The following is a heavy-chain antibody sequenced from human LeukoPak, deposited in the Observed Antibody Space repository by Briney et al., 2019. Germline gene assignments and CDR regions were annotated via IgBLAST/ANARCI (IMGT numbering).Heavy chain of an antibody. CDR3: ARSIITMVDY. V-gene: IGHV4-39*01. CDR2: IYYSGST. Sequence: SETLSLTCTVSGGSISSSSYYWGWIRQPPGKGLEWIGSIYYSGSTYYNPSLKSRVTISVDTSKNQFSLKLSSVTAADTAVYYCARSIITMVDYWGQGTLVTVSS. D-gene: IGHD3-10*01. J-gene: IGHJ4*02. CDR1: GGSISSSSYY.